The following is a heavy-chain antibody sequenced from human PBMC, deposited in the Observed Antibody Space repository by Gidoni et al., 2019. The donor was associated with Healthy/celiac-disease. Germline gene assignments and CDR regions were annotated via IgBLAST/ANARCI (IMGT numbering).Heavy chain of an antibody. CDR1: GFTVSSNY. Sequence: EVQLVESGGGLIQPGVSLRLSCAASGFTVSSNYMSWVRQAPGKGLEWVSVIYSGGSTYYADSVKGRFTISRDNSKNTLYLQMNSLRAEDTAVYYCARDGSSSSGGMDVWGQGTTVTVSS. CDR3: ARDGSSSSGGMDV. CDR2: IYSGGST. V-gene: IGHV3-53*01. D-gene: IGHD6-6*01. J-gene: IGHJ6*02.